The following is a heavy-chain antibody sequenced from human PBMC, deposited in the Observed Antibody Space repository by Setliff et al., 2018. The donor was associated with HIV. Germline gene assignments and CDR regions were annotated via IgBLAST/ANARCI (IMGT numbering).Heavy chain of an antibody. Sequence: GPSVKVSCKISGYTLTELSRHWVRQAPGKGLEWMGRFDPEDGESIYAQKFQGRVTMTDDTSADTAYMELRSLTSEDTAVYYCAADHGAAGAFDYWGQGTLVTVSS. D-gene: IGHD1-26*01. J-gene: IGHJ4*02. CDR2: FDPEDGES. CDR1: GYTLTELS. CDR3: AADHGAAGAFDY. V-gene: IGHV1-24*01.